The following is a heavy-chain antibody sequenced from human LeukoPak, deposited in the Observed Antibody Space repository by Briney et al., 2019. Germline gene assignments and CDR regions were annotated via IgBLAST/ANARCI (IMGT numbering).Heavy chain of an antibody. CDR1: GFTFSSYG. CDR2: IRYGGSNE. CDR3: AKDRGSWNDGNLDY. Sequence: GGSLRLSCAASGFTFSSYGMHWVRQAPGKGLEWVAFIRYGGSNEYYADSVKGRFTISRDNSKNTLYLQMNSLRAEDTAVYYCAKDRGSWNDGNLDYWGQGTLVTVSS. J-gene: IGHJ4*02. V-gene: IGHV3-30*02. D-gene: IGHD1-1*01.